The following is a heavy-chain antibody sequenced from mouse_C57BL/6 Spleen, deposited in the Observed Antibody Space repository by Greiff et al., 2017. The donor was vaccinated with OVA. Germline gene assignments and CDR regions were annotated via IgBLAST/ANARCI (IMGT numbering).Heavy chain of an antibody. D-gene: IGHD1-1*01. CDR3: ARHTYGSSYWYFDV. V-gene: IGHV1-64*01. Sequence: QVQLQQPGAELVKPGASVKLSCKASGYTFTSYWMHWVKQRPGQGLEWIGMIHPNSGSTNYNEKFKSKATLTVDKSSSTAYMHLSSLTSEDSAVDYCARHTYGSSYWYFDVWGTGTTVTVSS. J-gene: IGHJ1*03. CDR1: GYTFTSYW. CDR2: IHPNSGST.